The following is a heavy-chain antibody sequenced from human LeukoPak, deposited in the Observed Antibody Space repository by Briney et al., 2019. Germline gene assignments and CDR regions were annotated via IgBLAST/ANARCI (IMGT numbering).Heavy chain of an antibody. V-gene: IGHV3-73*01. CDR3: TRPRYCSRTCFGY. CDR1: GFTFSGSA. CDR2: IRSKANSYAT. Sequence: PGGSLKLSCAASGFTFSGSAMHWVRQASGKGLEWVGRIRSKANSYATAYAASVKGRFTISRDDSKNTAYLQMNSLKTEDTAVYYCTRPRYCSRTCFGYWDQGTLVTVSS. J-gene: IGHJ4*02. D-gene: IGHD2-2*01.